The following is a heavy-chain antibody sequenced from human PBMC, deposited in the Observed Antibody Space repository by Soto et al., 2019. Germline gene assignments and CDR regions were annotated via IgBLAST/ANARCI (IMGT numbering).Heavy chain of an antibody. D-gene: IGHD6-13*01. V-gene: IGHV4-31*03. CDR3: AREKRPGPSIAAAGDIYYYYYGMDV. J-gene: IGHJ6*02. CDR1: GGSISSGGYY. CDR2: IYYSGST. Sequence: SETLSLTCTVSGGSISSGGYYWSWIRQHPGKGLEWIGYIYYSGSTYYNPSLKSRVTISVDTSKNQFSLKLSSVTAADTAVYYCAREKRPGPSIAAAGDIYYYYYGMDVWGQGTTVTVSS.